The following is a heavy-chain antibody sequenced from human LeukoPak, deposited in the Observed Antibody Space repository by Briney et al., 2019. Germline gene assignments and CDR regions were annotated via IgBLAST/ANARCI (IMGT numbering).Heavy chain of an antibody. CDR3: ARGGRGYCTSSSCYFDY. Sequence: SETLSLTCAVSDGSISSYYWNWIRQPPGKGLEWIGNIYNSGSTDYNPSLKSRVTISVNLSKKLISLKLTSVTAADTAVYYCARGGRGYCTSSSCYFDYWGQGTLVTVSS. D-gene: IGHD2-2*01. CDR2: IYNSGST. V-gene: IGHV4-59*01. J-gene: IGHJ4*02. CDR1: DGSISSYY.